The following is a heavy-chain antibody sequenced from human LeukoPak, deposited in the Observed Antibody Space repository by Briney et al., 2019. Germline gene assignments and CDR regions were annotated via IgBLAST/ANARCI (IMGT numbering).Heavy chain of an antibody. CDR3: AKDWTGTKPFDL. D-gene: IGHD3/OR15-3a*01. CDR2: ISGSGGNT. J-gene: IGHJ2*01. CDR1: GFTFTSYG. Sequence: PGGSLRLSCAASGFTFTSYGMSWVRQAPGKGLEWVSGISGSGGNTYYADSVKGRFTISRDNSKNTLYLQMNSLRAEDTAVYYCAKDWTGTKPFDLWGRGTLVTVSS. V-gene: IGHV3-23*01.